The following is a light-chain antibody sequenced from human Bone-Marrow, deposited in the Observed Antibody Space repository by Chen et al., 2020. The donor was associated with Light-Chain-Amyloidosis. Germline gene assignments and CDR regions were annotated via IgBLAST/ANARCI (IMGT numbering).Light chain of an antibody. CDR1: VLSNQY. J-gene: IGLJ3*02. CDR2: KDK. Sequence: STELTQPPSVSVSPGQTARITCSGDVLSNQYGYWYQQKPSQAPVMLIYKDKERPSGIPARFSGSSSGTTVTLTISGVQAEDEADYYCQSADTTASFRVFGGGTKLTVL. V-gene: IGLV3-25*03. CDR3: QSADTTASFRV.